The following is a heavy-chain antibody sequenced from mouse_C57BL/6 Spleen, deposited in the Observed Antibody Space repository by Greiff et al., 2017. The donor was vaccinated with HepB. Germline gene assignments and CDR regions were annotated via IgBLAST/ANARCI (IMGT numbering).Heavy chain of an antibody. CDR3: ARCYSNYGGYYFDY. CDR2: IHPNSGST. J-gene: IGHJ2*01. CDR1: GYTFTSYW. D-gene: IGHD2-5*01. V-gene: IGHV1-64*01. Sequence: QVQLQQPGAELVKPGASVKLSCKASGYTFTSYWMHWVKQRPGQGLEWIGMIHPNSGSTNYNEKFKSKATLTVDKSSSTAYMQLSSLTSEDSAVYYCARCYSNYGGYYFDYWGQGTTLTVSS.